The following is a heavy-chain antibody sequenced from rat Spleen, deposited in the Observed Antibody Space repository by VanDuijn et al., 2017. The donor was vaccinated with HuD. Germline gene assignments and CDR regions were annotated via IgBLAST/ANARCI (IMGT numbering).Heavy chain of an antibody. CDR2: ISYEGSGT. J-gene: IGHJ3*01. CDR1: GFTFSDYY. D-gene: IGHD1-1*01. CDR3: AREQWDWFAY. Sequence: EVQLVESGGGLVQPGRSLKLSCAASGFTFSDYYMAWVRQAPKKGLEWVASISYEGSGTYYGDSVKGRFTISRDNAKSTLYLQMNKLGSEDTAIYYCAREQWDWFAYWGQGTLVTVSS. V-gene: IGHV5-22*01.